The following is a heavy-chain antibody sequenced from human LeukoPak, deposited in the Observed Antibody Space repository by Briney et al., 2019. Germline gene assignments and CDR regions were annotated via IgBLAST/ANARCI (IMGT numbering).Heavy chain of an antibody. CDR2: ISSSGSTI. V-gene: IGHV3-48*03. CDR3: ARGRDSYGPHAFDI. J-gene: IGHJ3*02. CDR1: GFTFSSYE. Sequence: GGSLRLSCAASGFTFSSYEMNWVRQAPGKGLEWVSYISSSGSTIYYADSVKGRFTISRDNAKNSLYLQMNSLRAEDTAVYYCARGRDSYGPHAFDIWGQGTLVTVSS. D-gene: IGHD5-18*01.